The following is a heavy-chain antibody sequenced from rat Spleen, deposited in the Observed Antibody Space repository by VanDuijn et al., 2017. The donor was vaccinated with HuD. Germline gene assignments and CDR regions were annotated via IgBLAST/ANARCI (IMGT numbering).Heavy chain of an antibody. CDR2: IKSGGNT. J-gene: IGHJ2*01. D-gene: IGHD1-4*01. CDR1: GFSLTSNG. Sequence: QVQLKESGPGLVQPSQTLSLTCTVSGFSLTSNGVSWVRQPPGKGLEWIVTIKSGGNTYYNSALKSRLSISRDTSKSQGFLKMSSLQTEDTATYYCARDHGHYPGPFDYWGQGVMVTVSS. CDR3: ARDHGHYPGPFDY. V-gene: IGHV2S12*01.